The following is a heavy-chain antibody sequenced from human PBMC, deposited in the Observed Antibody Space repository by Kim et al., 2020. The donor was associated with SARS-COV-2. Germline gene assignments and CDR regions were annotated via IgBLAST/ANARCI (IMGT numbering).Heavy chain of an antibody. Sequence: NPSLKSRVRISVDNSNNLVSLRLSSMTAADTAVYYCARLRTDSGSYFRFDSWGQGTLVTVSS. D-gene: IGHD1-26*01. J-gene: IGHJ4*02. V-gene: IGHV4-4*02. CDR3: ARLRTDSGSYFRFDS.